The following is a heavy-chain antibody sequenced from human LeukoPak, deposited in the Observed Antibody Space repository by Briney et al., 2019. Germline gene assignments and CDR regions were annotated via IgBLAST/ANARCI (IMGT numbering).Heavy chain of an antibody. CDR3: AKDGSYYAIDY. CDR1: GFTFSSYA. CDR2: ISWNSGSI. V-gene: IGHV3-9*01. J-gene: IGHJ4*02. D-gene: IGHD1-26*01. Sequence: GGSLRLSCAASGFTFSSYAMHWVRQAPGKGLEWVSGISWNSGSIGYADSVKGRFTISRDNAKNSLFLQMNSLRAEDTAVYYCAKDGSYYAIDYWGQGALATVSS.